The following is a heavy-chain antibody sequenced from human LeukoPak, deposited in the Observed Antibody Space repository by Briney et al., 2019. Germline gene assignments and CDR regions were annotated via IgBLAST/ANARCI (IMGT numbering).Heavy chain of an antibody. V-gene: IGHV3-23*01. D-gene: IGHD6-13*01. Sequence: GALRLSCAASGFIFSSYSMSWVRQAPGMGLEGVSVITGSGGNTYYADSVKGRFTISKDNSKNTVYLQMSSLRVDDTAVYYCAKAASSSWPSYYYGMDVWGQGTTVTVSS. CDR3: AKAASSSWPSYYYGMDV. CDR2: ITGSGGNT. J-gene: IGHJ6*02. CDR1: GFIFSSYS.